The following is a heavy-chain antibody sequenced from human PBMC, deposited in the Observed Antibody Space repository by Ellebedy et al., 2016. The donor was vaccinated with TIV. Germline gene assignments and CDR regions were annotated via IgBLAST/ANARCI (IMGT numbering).Heavy chain of an antibody. CDR3: ARVDRTYYYGSGSYYIVY. CDR1: GYTFTSYG. V-gene: IGHV1-18*04. J-gene: IGHJ4*02. Sequence: AASVKVSCKASGYTFTSYGISWVRQAPGQGLEWMGWISAYNGNTNYAQKLQGRVTMTTDTSTSTAYMELRSLRSDDTAVYYCARVDRTYYYGSGSYYIVYWGQGTLVTVSS. CDR2: ISAYNGNT. D-gene: IGHD3-10*01.